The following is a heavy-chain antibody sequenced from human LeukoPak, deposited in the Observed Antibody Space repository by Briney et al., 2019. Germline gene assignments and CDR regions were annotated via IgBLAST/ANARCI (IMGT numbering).Heavy chain of an antibody. CDR3: ARTYCSSTSCSYGEDY. J-gene: IGHJ4*02. Sequence: SETLSLTCTVSGGSISSGGYYWSWLRQHPGKGLEWIGYIYYSGSTYYNPSLKSRVTISVDTSKNQFSLKLSSVTAADTAVYYCARTYCSSTSCSYGEDYWGQGTLVTVSS. CDR1: GGSISSGGYY. V-gene: IGHV4-31*03. CDR2: IYYSGST. D-gene: IGHD2-2*01.